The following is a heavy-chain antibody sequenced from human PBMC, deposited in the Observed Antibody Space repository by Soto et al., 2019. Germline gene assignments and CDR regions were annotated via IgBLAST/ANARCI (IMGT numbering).Heavy chain of an antibody. CDR3: ARDAYGSGKGKAFDI. D-gene: IGHD3-10*01. V-gene: IGHV4-30-4*01. CDR1: GGSISSGDYY. Sequence: PSETLSLTCTVSGGSISSGDYYWSWIRQPPGKGLEWIGYIYYSGSTYYNPSLKSRVTISVDTSKNQFSLKLSSVTAADTAVYYCARDAYGSGKGKAFDIWGQGTMVTVS. CDR2: IYYSGST. J-gene: IGHJ3*02.